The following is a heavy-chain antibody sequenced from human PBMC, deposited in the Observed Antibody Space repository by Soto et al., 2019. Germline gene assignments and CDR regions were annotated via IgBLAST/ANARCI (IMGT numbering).Heavy chain of an antibody. CDR2: ISSSGSTI. Sequence: GGSLRLSCAASGFTFSDYYMSWIRQAPGKGLEWVSYISSSGSTIYYADSVKGRFTISRDNSMNTLYLQMNTLRAEDTAVYYCAKVSSSGYVVFLDLGGKETLATVP. J-gene: IGHJ5*02. CDR3: AKVSSSGYVVFLDL. V-gene: IGHV3-11*01. CDR1: GFTFSDYY. D-gene: IGHD6-25*01.